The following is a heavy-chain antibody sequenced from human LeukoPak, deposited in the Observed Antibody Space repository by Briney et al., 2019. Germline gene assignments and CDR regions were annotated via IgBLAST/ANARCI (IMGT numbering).Heavy chain of an antibody. J-gene: IGHJ4*02. Sequence: GGSLILSCAASGFTLSSHRMHWVRQAPGKGLVWVSRINTDGSYTGYADSVKGRFTISRDNAKNTVYLQMNSLRAEDTAVYYCAMATIAARTIDDWGQGTLVTVSS. CDR1: GFTLSSHR. CDR3: AMATIAARTIDD. CDR2: INTDGSYT. D-gene: IGHD5-24*01. V-gene: IGHV3-74*01.